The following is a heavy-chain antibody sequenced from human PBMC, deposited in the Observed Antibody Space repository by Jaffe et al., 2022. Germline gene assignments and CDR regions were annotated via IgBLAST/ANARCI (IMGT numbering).Heavy chain of an antibody. J-gene: IGHJ6*03. D-gene: IGHD5-18*01. V-gene: IGHV3-21*01. CDR2: ISSSSSYI. CDR3: ARVNQGYSYGRSRNYYYYMDV. CDR1: GFTFSSYS. Sequence: EVQLVESGGGLVKPGGSLRLSCAASGFTFSSYSMNWVRQAPGKGLEWVSSISSSSSYIYYADSVKGRFTISRDNAKNSLYLQMNSLRAEDTAVYYCARVNQGYSYGRSRNYYYYMDVWGKGTTVTVSS.